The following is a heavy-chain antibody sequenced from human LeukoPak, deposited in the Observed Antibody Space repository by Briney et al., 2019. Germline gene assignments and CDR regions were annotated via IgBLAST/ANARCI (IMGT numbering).Heavy chain of an antibody. CDR3: AKVRVSGYSYGPMYYFDY. Sequence: GGSLRLSCAASGFTFSSYGMHWVRQAPGKGLEWVAFIRYDGSNKYYADSVKGRLTISRDNSKNTLYLQMNSLRAEDTAVYYCAKVRVSGYSYGPMYYFDYWGQGTLVTVSS. J-gene: IGHJ4*02. CDR2: IRYDGSNK. CDR1: GFTFSSYG. D-gene: IGHD5-18*01. V-gene: IGHV3-30*02.